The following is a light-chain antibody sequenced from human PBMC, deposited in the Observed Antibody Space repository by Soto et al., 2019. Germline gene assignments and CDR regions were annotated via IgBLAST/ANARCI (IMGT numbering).Light chain of an antibody. Sequence: DIQMTQSPSSLSASVGDRVTITCRASQSISNYLNWYQQKPGKAPKLLIYAASSLQSGVPSRFSGSRSGTEFTLTISSLQPEDFATYYCQQSYSTPWTFGQGTKVDIK. CDR3: QQSYSTPWT. CDR2: AAS. CDR1: QSISNY. V-gene: IGKV1-39*01. J-gene: IGKJ1*01.